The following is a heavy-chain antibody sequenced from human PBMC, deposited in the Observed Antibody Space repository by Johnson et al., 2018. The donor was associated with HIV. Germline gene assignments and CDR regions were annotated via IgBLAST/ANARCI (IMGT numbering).Heavy chain of an antibody. V-gene: IGHV3-7*01. CDR2: IKQDGSEK. CDR1: GFTFSRYW. J-gene: IGHJ3*01. Sequence: VQLVESGGGLVQPGGSLRLSCAASGFTFSRYWMSWVRQAPGKGLEWVANIKQDGSEKYYVDSVKGRFTISRDNAKNSLYLQMNSLRAEDTAVYYCARAPEVRGVDAFDVWGQGTVVTVSS. CDR3: ARAPEVRGVDAFDV. D-gene: IGHD3-10*01.